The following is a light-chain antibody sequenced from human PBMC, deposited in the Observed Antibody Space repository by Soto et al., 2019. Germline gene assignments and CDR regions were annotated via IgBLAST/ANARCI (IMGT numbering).Light chain of an antibody. Sequence: EIVLTQSPATLSLSPEERATLSCRASQSVGTYLVWYQQKPGQAPRLLIYDASKRATGIPDRFSGSGSGTDFTLTISSLEPQDSAVYYCQQRRAWPRVFGGGTRME. V-gene: IGKV3-11*01. J-gene: IGKJ4*01. CDR3: QQRRAWPRV. CDR2: DAS. CDR1: QSVGTY.